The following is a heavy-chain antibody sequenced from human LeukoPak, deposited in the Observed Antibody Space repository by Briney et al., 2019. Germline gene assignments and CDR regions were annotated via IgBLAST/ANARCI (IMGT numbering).Heavy chain of an antibody. Sequence: SETLSLTCTVSGGSISGYYWSWIRQPPGKGLEWIGYIYYNGNTNYNASLKGRVTISVDTSKNQFSPNLNSVTAADTAVYYCARYYCIGDSCYPTNWLDPWGQGTLVVVSS. J-gene: IGHJ5*02. CDR1: GGSISGYY. CDR2: IYYNGNT. D-gene: IGHD2-15*01. CDR3: ARYYCIGDSCYPTNWLDP. V-gene: IGHV4-59*01.